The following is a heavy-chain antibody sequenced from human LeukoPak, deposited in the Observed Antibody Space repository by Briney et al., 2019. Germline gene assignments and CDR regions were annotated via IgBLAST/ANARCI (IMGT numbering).Heavy chain of an antibody. CDR1: GDSITNYF. D-gene: IGHD2-21*01. J-gene: IGHJ4*02. CDR3: ARGRVAYSAYYFDS. CDR2: IYYTGNA. V-gene: IGHV4-59*01. Sequence: SETLSLTCSVSGDSITNYFWSWIRQPPGKGPEWIGYIYYTGNAKYNPSLHSRLTMSVDTSTNQFSLRLRSVTTADTAVYFCARGRVAYSAYYFDSWGQGTPVAVSS.